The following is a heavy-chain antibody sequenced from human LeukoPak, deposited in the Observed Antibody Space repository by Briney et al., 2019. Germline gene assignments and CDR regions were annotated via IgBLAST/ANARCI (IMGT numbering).Heavy chain of an antibody. CDR1: GTSFTNYW. D-gene: IGHD2-15*01. V-gene: IGHV5-51*01. CDR3: ARRDCSGGSCYSHFDY. Sequence: GESLKISCKGSGTSFTNYWIGWVRQMPGKGLEWMGVIYPGDSATRYSPSFQGQVTISADKSISTAYLQWSSLKASDTAMYYCARRDCSGGSCYSHFDYWGQGTLVTVSS. J-gene: IGHJ4*02. CDR2: IYPGDSAT.